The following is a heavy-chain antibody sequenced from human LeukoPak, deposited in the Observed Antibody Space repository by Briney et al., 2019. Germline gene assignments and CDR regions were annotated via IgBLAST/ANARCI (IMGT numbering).Heavy chain of an antibody. D-gene: IGHD4-23*01. J-gene: IGHJ4*02. CDR1: GFTFTRYD. Sequence: GGSLRLSCAASGFTFTRYDMHWVRQAPGKGLEWVAVISNDENNKDYGNSVKGRFTIARDNSKNTLFLQMNSLRVEDSAVYYCVLGHYGGLFDNWGQGALVIVSS. CDR3: VLGHYGGLFDN. V-gene: IGHV3-30-3*01. CDR2: ISNDENNK.